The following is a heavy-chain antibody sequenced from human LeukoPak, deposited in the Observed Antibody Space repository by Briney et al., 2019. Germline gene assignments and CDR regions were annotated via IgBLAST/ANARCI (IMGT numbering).Heavy chain of an antibody. CDR3: ARASRNEFQH. CDR2: INHSGST. V-gene: IGHV4-34*01. Sequence: SETLSLTCAVYGGSFSGYYWSWIRQPPGKGLEWIGEINHSGSTNYNPSLKSRVTISVDTSKNQFSLKLSSVTAADTAVYYCARASRNEFQHWGQGTLVTVSP. D-gene: IGHD1-14*01. J-gene: IGHJ1*01. CDR1: GGSFSGYY.